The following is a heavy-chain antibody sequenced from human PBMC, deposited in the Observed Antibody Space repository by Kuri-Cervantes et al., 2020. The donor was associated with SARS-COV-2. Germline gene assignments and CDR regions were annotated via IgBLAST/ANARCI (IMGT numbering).Heavy chain of an antibody. CDR2: ISYSSSTI. Sequence: GGSLRLSCAASEFTFSSYAMHWVRQAPGKGLEWVSYISYSSSTIHYADSVKGRFTISRDNAKNSLYLQMNNLRAEDTAVYYCARDRGPLAYWGQGTLVTVSS. CDR1: EFTFSSYA. J-gene: IGHJ4*02. V-gene: IGHV3-48*01. CDR3: ARDRGPLAY. D-gene: IGHD3-10*01.